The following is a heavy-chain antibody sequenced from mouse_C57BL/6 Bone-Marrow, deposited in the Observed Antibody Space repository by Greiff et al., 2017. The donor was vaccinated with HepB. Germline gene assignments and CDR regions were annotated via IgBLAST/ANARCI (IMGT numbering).Heavy chain of an antibody. J-gene: IGHJ4*01. CDR3: ARQGVKRGYYAMDY. CDR2: ISSGGSYT. V-gene: IGHV5-6*02. Sequence: EVMLVESGGDLVKPGGSLKLSCAASGFTFSSYGMSWVRQTPDKRLEWVATISSGGSYTYYPDSVKGRFTICRDNAKNTLYLQMSSLKSEDTAMYYCARQGVKRGYYAMDYWGQGTSVTVSS. CDR1: GFTFSSYG. D-gene: IGHD2-2*01.